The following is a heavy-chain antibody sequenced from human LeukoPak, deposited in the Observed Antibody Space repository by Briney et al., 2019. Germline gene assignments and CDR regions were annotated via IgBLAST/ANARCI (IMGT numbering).Heavy chain of an antibody. CDR3: ARWGIAAAGTSRTNLNWFDP. CDR2: ISAYNGNT. V-gene: IGHV1-18*04. D-gene: IGHD6-13*01. CDR1: GYTFTSYG. J-gene: IGHJ5*02. Sequence: ASVKVSWKASGYTFTSYGISWVRQAPGQGLEWMGWISAYNGNTNYAQKLQGRVTMTTDTSTSTAYMELRSLRSDDTAVYYCARWGIAAAGTSRTNLNWFDPWGQGTLVTVSS.